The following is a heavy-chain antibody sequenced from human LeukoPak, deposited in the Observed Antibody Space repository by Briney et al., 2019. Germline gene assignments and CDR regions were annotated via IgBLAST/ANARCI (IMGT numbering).Heavy chain of an antibody. CDR3: AKVFAATDFDY. J-gene: IGHJ4*02. V-gene: IGHV3-30*18. D-gene: IGHD6-25*01. CDR1: GFTFSSYG. Sequence: GGSLRLSCAASGFTFSSYGMHCVRQAPGKGLEWVAVISYDRSDKFSADSVKGRFTISRDNSKNTLYLQTNSLRAEDTAVYYCAKVFAATDFDYWGRGTLVTVSS. CDR2: ISYDRSDK.